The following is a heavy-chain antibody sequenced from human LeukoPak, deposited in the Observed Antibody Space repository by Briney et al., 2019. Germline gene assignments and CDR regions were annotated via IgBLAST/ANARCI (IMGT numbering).Heavy chain of an antibody. Sequence: GGSLRLSCAASGFTFSSYGMHWVRQAPGKGLEWVANIKQDGSEKYYVDSVKGRFTISRDNAKNSLYLQMNSLRAEDTAVYYCVYRMDVWGQGTMITVSS. J-gene: IGHJ6*02. V-gene: IGHV3-7*01. CDR3: VYRMDV. CDR2: IKQDGSEK. CDR1: GFTFSSYG.